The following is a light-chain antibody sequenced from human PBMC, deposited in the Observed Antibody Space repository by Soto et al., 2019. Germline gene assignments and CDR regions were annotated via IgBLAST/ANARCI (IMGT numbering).Light chain of an antibody. CDR1: QSINSRY. CDR3: QPCGSSPGFT. CDR2: GAS. V-gene: IGKV3-20*01. J-gene: IGKJ3*01. Sequence: EIVLTQSPGTLSLSPGERATLSCRASQSINSRYLAWYQQKPGQAPRLLIYGASSRATGIPDRFSGSGSGTDFTLTISRLEPEDFALYYCQPCGSSPGFTFGPGTIVDIK.